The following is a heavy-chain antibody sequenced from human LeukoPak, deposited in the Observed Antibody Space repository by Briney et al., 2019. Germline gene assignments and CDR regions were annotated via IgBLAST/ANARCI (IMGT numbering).Heavy chain of an antibody. V-gene: IGHV7-4-1*02. D-gene: IGHD4-17*01. CDR2: INTNTGNP. CDR1: GYTFTSYA. CDR3: AGERHDYGDSRWFDP. J-gene: IGHJ5*02. Sequence: GASVKVSCKASGYTFTSYATNWVRQAPGQGLEWMGWINTNTGNPTYAQGFTGRFVFSLDTSVSTAYLQISSLKAEDTAVYYCAGERHDYGDSRWFDPWGQGTLVTVSS.